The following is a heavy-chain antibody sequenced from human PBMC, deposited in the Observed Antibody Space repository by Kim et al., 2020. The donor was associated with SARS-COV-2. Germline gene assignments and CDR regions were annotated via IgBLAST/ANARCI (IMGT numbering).Heavy chain of an antibody. Sequence: SETLSLTCAVSGGSISSSNWWSWVRQPPGKGLEWIGEIYHSGSTHYNPSLKSRVTISVDKSKNQFSLKLSSVTAADTAVYYCAREPGEYCSSTSCQTGGFDYWGQGTLVTVSS. J-gene: IGHJ4*02. D-gene: IGHD2-2*01. CDR1: GGSISSSNW. CDR3: AREPGEYCSSTSCQTGGFDY. V-gene: IGHV4-4*02. CDR2: IYHSGST.